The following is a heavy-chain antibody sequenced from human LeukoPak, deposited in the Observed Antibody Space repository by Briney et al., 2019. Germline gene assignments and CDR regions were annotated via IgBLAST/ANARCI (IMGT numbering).Heavy chain of an antibody. CDR3: ARQSLWFGELNDAFDI. CDR1: GFTVSSNY. J-gene: IGHJ3*02. CDR2: IYSGGIT. D-gene: IGHD3-10*01. V-gene: IGHV3-53*01. Sequence: PGGSLRLSCAVSGFTVSSNYMSWVRQAPGKGLEWVSVIYSGGITYYTDSVKGRFTTSRDNSKNTLYLQMNSLRAEDTAVYYCARQSLWFGELNDAFDIWGQGTMVTVSS.